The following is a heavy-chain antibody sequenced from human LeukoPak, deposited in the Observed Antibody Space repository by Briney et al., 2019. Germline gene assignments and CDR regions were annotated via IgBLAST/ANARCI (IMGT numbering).Heavy chain of an antibody. J-gene: IGHJ4*02. CDR2: IIPIFGTA. CDR1: GYTFTRHG. D-gene: IGHD1-26*01. Sequence: SVKVSCKASGYTFTRHGISWVRQAPGQGLEWMGGIIPIFGTANYAQKFQGRVTITTDESTSTAYMELSSLRSEDTAVYYCASGSYSMIYFDYWGQGTLVTVSS. CDR3: ASGSYSMIYFDY. V-gene: IGHV1-69*05.